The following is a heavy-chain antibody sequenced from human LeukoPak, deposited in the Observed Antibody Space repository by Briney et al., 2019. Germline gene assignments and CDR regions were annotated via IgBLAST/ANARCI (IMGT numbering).Heavy chain of an antibody. V-gene: IGHV1-18*04. Sequence: GASVKVSCKASGYTCTSYGISWVRQAPGQGLEWMGWISAYNGNTNYAQKLQGRVTMTTDTPTSTAYMELRSLRSDDTAVYYCARDQLWFGELLYQFDYWGQGTLVTVSS. J-gene: IGHJ4*02. CDR1: GYTCTSYG. CDR3: ARDQLWFGELLYQFDY. CDR2: ISAYNGNT. D-gene: IGHD3-10*01.